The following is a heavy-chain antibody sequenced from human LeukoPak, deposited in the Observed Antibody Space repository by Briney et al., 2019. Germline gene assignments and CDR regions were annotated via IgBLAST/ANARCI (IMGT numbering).Heavy chain of an antibody. CDR1: GGSFSGYY. J-gene: IGHJ5*02. CDR2: INHSGST. D-gene: IGHD6-13*01. Sequence: SETLSLTCAVYGGSFSGYYWSWIRQPPGKGLEWLGEINHSGSTNYNPSLKSRVTISVDTSKNQFSLKLSSVTAADTAVYYCASRWRQQLRNWFDPWGQGTLVTVSS. CDR3: ASRWRQQLRNWFDP. V-gene: IGHV4-34*01.